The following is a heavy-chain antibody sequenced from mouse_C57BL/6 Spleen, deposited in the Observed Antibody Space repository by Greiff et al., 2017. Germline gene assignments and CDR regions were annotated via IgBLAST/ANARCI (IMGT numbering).Heavy chain of an antibody. Sequence: VQLQQSGPELVKPGASVKIPCKASGYTFTDYNMDWVKQSHGKSLEWIGDINPNNGGTIYNQKFKGKATLTVDKSSSTAYMELRSLTSEDTAVYYCARVLYYYGSSYLAYWGQGTLVTVSA. CDR3: ARVLYYYGSSYLAY. J-gene: IGHJ3*01. V-gene: IGHV1-18*01. CDR1: GYTFTDYN. CDR2: INPNNGGT. D-gene: IGHD1-1*01.